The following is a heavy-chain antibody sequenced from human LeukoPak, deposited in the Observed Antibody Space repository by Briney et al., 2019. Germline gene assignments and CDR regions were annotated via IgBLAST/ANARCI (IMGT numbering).Heavy chain of an antibody. CDR1: GFTFGDYA. V-gene: IGHV3-49*04. Sequence: GGSLRLSCTASGFTFGDYAMSWVRQAPGKGLEWVGFIRSKAYGGTTEYAASVKGRFTISRDDSKSIAYLQMNSLKTEDTAVYYCTRSGLDTAMDHYYYYMDVWGKGTTVTVSS. CDR3: TRSGLDTAMDHYYYYMDV. D-gene: IGHD5-18*01. J-gene: IGHJ6*03. CDR2: IRSKAYGGTT.